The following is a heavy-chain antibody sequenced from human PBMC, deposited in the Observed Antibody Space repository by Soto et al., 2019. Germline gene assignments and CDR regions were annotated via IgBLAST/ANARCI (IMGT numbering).Heavy chain of an antibody. CDR3: ARVGGAVAGIYYYYGMDV. CDR1: GASIISTTKY. CDR2: ISSIGST. Sequence: PSETLSLTCTVSGASIISTTKYWGWIRQPPGRGLEWIGTISSIGSTYYNPSLEGRVTISVDTSKNQFSLKVTSVTAADTAVYYCARVGGAVAGIYYYYGMDVWGQGTTVTVSS. D-gene: IGHD6-19*01. J-gene: IGHJ6*02. V-gene: IGHV4-39*07.